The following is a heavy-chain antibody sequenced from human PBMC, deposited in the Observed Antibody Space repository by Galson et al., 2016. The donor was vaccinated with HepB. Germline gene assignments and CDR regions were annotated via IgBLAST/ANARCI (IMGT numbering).Heavy chain of an antibody. D-gene: IGHD5-12*01. CDR2: ISYDGYKT. Sequence: SLRLSCAASGFSFSGYGIHWVRQAPGKGLEWVAVISYDGYKTYYADSVKGRFSISRDNYKNSVSLQINSLRTEDTAVYYGAKADTGYIWDPIDMWGQGTRVTVSP. J-gene: IGHJ3*02. CDR1: GFSFSGYG. CDR3: AKADTGYIWDPIDM. V-gene: IGHV3-30*18.